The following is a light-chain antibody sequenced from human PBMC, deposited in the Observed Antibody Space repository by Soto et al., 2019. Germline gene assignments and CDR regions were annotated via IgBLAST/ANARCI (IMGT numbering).Light chain of an antibody. CDR3: SSYTTTTSLV. CDR2: GVT. V-gene: IGLV2-14*03. Sequence: QSALAQPASVSGSPGQSITISCTGSNSDIGYYNFVSWYQKHPDKAPKLLIFGVTNRPSGISDRFSGSKSGATASLTISGLQAEDEADYYCSSYTTTTSLVFGTGTKLTVL. J-gene: IGLJ1*01. CDR1: NSDIGYYNF.